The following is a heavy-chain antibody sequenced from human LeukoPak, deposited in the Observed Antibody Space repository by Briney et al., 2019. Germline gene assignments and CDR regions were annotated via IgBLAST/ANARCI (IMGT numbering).Heavy chain of an antibody. CDR3: ARHGLYQDYGY. J-gene: IGHJ4*02. CDR2: IYYSGST. V-gene: IGHV4-59*08. D-gene: IGHD3-16*01. Sequence: SETLSLTCTVSGGSISSYYWSWLRQPPGKGLEWIGFIYYSGSTHYKSSLKSRVTISVDTSRNQFSLRLSSVTAADTAVYYCARHGLYQDYGYWGQGTLVTVSS. CDR1: GGSISSYY.